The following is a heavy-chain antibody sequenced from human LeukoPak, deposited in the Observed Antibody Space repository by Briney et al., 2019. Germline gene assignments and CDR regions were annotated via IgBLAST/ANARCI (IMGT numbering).Heavy chain of an antibody. D-gene: IGHD3-10*01. CDR1: GGSISSYY. V-gene: IGHV4-59*01. Sequence: SETLSLTCNASGGSISSYYWSWIRQPPGKGLEWIGYIYYSGSTNYNPSPKSRVTISVDTSKNQFSLKLTSVTAADTAVYYCARMGPPLRGVRYYYYMDVWGKGTTVTVSS. J-gene: IGHJ6*03. CDR3: ARMGPPLRGVRYYYYMDV. CDR2: IYYSGST.